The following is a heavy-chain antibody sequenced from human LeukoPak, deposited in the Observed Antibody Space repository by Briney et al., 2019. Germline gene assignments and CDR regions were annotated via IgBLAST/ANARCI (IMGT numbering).Heavy chain of an antibody. CDR3: ASVSATVTTFYYYYYMDV. J-gene: IGHJ6*03. D-gene: IGHD4-11*01. V-gene: IGHV4-38-2*02. CDR2: IYRSGST. CDR1: GYSISSGYY. Sequence: SETLSLTCTVSGYSISSGYYWVWIRQPPGKGLEWIGSIYRSGSTNYNPSLKSRVTISVDTSKNQFSLKLSSVTAADTAVYYCASVSATVTTFYYYYYMDVWGKGTTVTVSS.